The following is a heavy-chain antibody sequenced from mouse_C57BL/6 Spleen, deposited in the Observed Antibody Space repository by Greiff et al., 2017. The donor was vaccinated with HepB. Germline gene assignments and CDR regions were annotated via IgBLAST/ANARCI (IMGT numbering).Heavy chain of an antibody. D-gene: IGHD4-1*01. V-gene: IGHV1-50*01. CDR1: GYTFTSYW. J-gene: IGHJ2*01. Sequence: KQSCKASGYTFTSYWMQWVHQRPGQGLEWIGEIDPSDRYTNYNQKFKGKATLTVDTSSSTAYMQRSSLTSEDSAVYYCARLSLANWEEGDYFDYWGQGTTLTVSS. CDR2: IDPSDRYT. CDR3: ARLSLANWEEGDYFDY.